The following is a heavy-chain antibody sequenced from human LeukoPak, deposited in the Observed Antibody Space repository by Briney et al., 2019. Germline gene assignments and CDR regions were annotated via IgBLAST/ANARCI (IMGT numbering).Heavy chain of an antibody. CDR2: IYYSGST. CDR3: ARDNRTNWNYTGGYYFDY. D-gene: IGHD1-7*01. V-gene: IGHV4-31*03. Sequence: SQTLSLTCTVSGGSISSGGYYWSWIRQHPGKGLEWIGYIYYSGSTYYNPSLKSRVTISVYTSKNQFSLKLSSVTAADTAVYYCARDNRTNWNYTGGYYFDYWGQGTLVTVSS. CDR1: GGSISSGGYY. J-gene: IGHJ4*02.